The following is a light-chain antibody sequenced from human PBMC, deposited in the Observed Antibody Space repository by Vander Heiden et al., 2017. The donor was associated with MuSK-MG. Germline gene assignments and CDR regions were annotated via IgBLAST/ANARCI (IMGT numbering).Light chain of an antibody. CDR2: QDS. CDR1: KLGDKY. Sequence: SYELTQPPSVSVSPGQTASITCSGDKLGDKYACWYQQKPGQSPVLVIYQDSKRPSGIPERFSGSNAGNTATLTISGTQAMDEADYYWQAEDSSTGGVFGTGTKVTGL. V-gene: IGLV3-1*01. CDR3: QAEDSSTGGV. J-gene: IGLJ1*01.